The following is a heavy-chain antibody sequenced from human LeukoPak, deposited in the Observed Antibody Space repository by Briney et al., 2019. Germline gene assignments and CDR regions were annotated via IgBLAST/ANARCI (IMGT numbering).Heavy chain of an antibody. CDR1: GFTFNTYA. CDR2: ISGRDDST. D-gene: IGHD2-15*01. J-gene: IGHJ4*02. Sequence: GGSLRLSCAASGFTFNTYAVGWVRQAPGKGLEWVSAISGRDDSTYYADSVNGRFTISRDNSRNTLYLQMNSLRAEDTALYYCAKSGRRVGICDYWGQGTLVTVSS. CDR3: AKSGRRVGICDY. V-gene: IGHV3-23*01.